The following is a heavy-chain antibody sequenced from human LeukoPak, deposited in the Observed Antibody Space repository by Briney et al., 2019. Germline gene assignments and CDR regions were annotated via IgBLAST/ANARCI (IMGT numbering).Heavy chain of an antibody. V-gene: IGHV4-59*01. CDR3: ARDMDYDILTDYHYGMDV. J-gene: IGHJ6*04. CDR2: IYYSGST. Sequence: SETLSLTCTVSGGSISSYYWSWIRQPPGKGLEWIGYIYYSGSTNYNPSLKSRVTISVDTSKNQFSLKLSSVTAADTAVYYCARDMDYDILTDYHYGMDVWGKGTTVTVSS. D-gene: IGHD3-9*01. CDR1: GGSISSYY.